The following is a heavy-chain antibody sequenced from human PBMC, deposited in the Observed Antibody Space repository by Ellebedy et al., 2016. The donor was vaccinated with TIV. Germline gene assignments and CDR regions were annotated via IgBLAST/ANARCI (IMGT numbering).Heavy chain of an antibody. CDR1: GGTFSSYA. CDR2: IIPIFGTA. CDR3: AREKRSSWYGHYYYYGMDV. D-gene: IGHD6-13*01. J-gene: IGHJ6*02. Sequence: ASVKVSCKASGGTFSSYAISWVRQAPGQGLEWMGGIIPIFGTANYAQKFQGRVTITADESTGTAYMELSSLRSEDTAVYYCAREKRSSWYGHYYYYGMDVWGQGTTVTVSS. V-gene: IGHV1-69*13.